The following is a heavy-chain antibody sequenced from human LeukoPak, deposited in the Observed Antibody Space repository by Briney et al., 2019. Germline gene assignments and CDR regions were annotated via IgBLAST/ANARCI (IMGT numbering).Heavy chain of an antibody. CDR2: IYHSGSP. CDR1: GYSISSGYY. Sequence: SETLSLTCAVSGYSISSGYYWGWIRQPPGKGLEWIGSIYHSGSPYYNPSLKSRVTISVDTSKNQFSLKLSSVTAADTAVYYCARILGPQSSTYYDFWSGYYFDYWGQGTLVTVSS. J-gene: IGHJ4*02. CDR3: ARILGPQSSTYYDFWSGYYFDY. D-gene: IGHD3-3*01. V-gene: IGHV4-38-2*01.